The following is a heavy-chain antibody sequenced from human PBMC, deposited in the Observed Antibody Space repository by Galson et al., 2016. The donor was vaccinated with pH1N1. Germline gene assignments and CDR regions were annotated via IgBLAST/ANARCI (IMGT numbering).Heavy chain of an antibody. CDR1: GFTFRTYT. CDR3: AREDYYDSSCFGY. J-gene: IGHJ4*02. D-gene: IGHD3-22*01. V-gene: IGHV3-64*01. CDR2: INNLGGST. Sequence: SLRLSCAASGFTFRTYTMHWVRQAPGKGLEYVSGINNLGGSTYYANSVKGRFTISRDNAKNTLYLQMGSLRPEDMAVYYCAREDYYDSSCFGYWGQGTLVTVSS.